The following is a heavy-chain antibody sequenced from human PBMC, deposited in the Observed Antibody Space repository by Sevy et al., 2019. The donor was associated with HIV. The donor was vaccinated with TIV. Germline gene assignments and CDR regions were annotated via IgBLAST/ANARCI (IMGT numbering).Heavy chain of an antibody. D-gene: IGHD3-22*01. J-gene: IGHJ4*02. CDR2: IIPIFGTA. CDR1: GGTFSSYA. CDR3: ARGSRSGYYFADY. Sequence: ASVKVSCKASGGTFSSYAISWVRQAPGQGLEWMGGIIPIFGTANYAQKFQGRVTITAEESTSTAYMELSSLRSEDTAVYYCARGSRSGYYFADYWGQGTLVTVSS. V-gene: IGHV1-69*01.